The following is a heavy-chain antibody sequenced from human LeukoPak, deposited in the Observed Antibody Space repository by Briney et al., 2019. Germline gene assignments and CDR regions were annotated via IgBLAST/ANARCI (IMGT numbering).Heavy chain of an antibody. Sequence: GGSLSLSCVASGFTLSSYSMNWVRQAPGKGLEWVAYINTASNYIFYGDAVKGRFTVSRDNARNSVYLQMDSLRDDDTGFYYCARDRRDLGDYLPDYWGRGTLVTVSS. CDR3: ARDRRDLGDYLPDY. V-gene: IGHV3-21*03. CDR2: INTASNYI. J-gene: IGHJ4*02. D-gene: IGHD4-17*01. CDR1: GFTLSSYS.